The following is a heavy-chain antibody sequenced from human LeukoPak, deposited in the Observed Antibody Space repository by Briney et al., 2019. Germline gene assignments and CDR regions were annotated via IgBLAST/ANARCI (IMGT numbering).Heavy chain of an antibody. D-gene: IGHD2-15*01. J-gene: IGHJ6*03. CDR1: GVSISSSNSY. Sequence: PSETLSLTCTVSGVSISSSNSYWGWIRQPPGKGLEWIGSIYYSGSTYYNPSLKSRVTISVDTSKNQFSLKLSSVTAADTAVYYCARENCSGGSCYSIYYYYYMDVWGKGTTVTVSS. CDR2: IYYSGST. CDR3: ARENCSGGSCYSIYYYYYMDV. V-gene: IGHV4-39*07.